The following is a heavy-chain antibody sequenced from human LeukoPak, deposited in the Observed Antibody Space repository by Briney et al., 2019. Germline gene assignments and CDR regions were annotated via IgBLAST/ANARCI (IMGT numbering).Heavy chain of an antibody. V-gene: IGHV4-39*07. Sequence: SETLSLTCTVSGGSISGSSYYWGRIRQPPGKGLEWIGSIYYSGSTYYNPSLKSRVTISVDTSKNQFSLKLSSVTAAGTAVYYCARDQGLRYFDWLLSGFDYWGQGTLVTVSS. CDR2: IYYSGST. J-gene: IGHJ4*02. D-gene: IGHD3-9*01. CDR3: ARDQGLRYFDWLLSGFDY. CDR1: GGSISGSSYY.